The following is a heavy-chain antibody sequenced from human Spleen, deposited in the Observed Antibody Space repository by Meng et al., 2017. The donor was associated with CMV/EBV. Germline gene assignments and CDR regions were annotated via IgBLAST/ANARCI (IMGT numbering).Heavy chain of an antibody. V-gene: IGHV4-34*01. CDR1: CGSFSCYY. Sequence: KPSGTLAPTLPVVCGSFSCYYWRWIRQPPAEALDWIGEINHSGSTNYTPSLKSRVTISVDTSKNQFSLKLSSVTAAETAVYYWARWPRITMVRGAYFDYWGQGTLVTVSS. D-gene: IGHD3-10*01. CDR3: ARWPRITMVRGAYFDY. J-gene: IGHJ4*02. CDR2: INHSGST.